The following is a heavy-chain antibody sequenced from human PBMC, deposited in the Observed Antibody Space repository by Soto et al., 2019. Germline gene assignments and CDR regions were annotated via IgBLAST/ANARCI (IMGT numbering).Heavy chain of an antibody. Sequence: SVKVSCNXSAGTFSSYAISWVRQAPGQGLQRMGGIIPIFGTANYAQKFQGRVTITADESTSTAYMELSSLRSEDTAVYYCARDRDIVVVPAAISGGNYYYYYGMDVWGQGTTVTVSS. J-gene: IGHJ6*02. CDR3: ARDRDIVVVPAAISGGNYYYYYGMDV. D-gene: IGHD2-2*01. V-gene: IGHV1-69*13. CDR1: AGTFSSYA. CDR2: IIPIFGTA.